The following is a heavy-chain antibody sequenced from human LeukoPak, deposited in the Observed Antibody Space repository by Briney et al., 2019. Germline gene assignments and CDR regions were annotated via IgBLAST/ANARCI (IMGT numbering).Heavy chain of an antibody. CDR2: IYYSGST. Sequence: SETLSLTCTVSGGSIRSYYWSWIRQPPGKGLEWIGYIYYSGSTNHNPSLKSRVTISVDTSKNQFSLKLSSVTAADTAVYFCARGSNWFDPWGQGTLVTVSS. J-gene: IGHJ5*02. CDR3: ARGSNWFDP. V-gene: IGHV4-59*01. CDR1: GGSIRSYY.